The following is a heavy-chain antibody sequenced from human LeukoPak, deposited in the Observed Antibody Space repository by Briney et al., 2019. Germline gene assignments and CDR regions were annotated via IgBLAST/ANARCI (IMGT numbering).Heavy chain of an antibody. Sequence: SVKVSCKASGDTFNNYAINWVRQAPGQGLEWMGGIIPIFGTGNYAQKFQGRVTISADESTTTAYMELSSLRSEDTAVYYCARGWDNSGQIPFFYWGQGTLVTVSS. CDR2: IIPIFGTG. D-gene: IGHD3-22*01. CDR1: GDTFNNYA. V-gene: IGHV1-69*13. J-gene: IGHJ4*02. CDR3: ARGWDNSGQIPFFY.